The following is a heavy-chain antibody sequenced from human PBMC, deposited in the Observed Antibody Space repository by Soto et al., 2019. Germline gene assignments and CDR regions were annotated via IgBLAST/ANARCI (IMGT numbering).Heavy chain of an antibody. CDR2: INSDGSRT. CDR1: GFIFSSYW. J-gene: IGHJ3*02. CDR3: ASDAFDI. Sequence: PGGSLRLSCADSGFIFSSYWMHWVRQTPGKGLVWVSRINSDGSRTSYADSVKGRFTISRDNAKKTLYLQMNSLRVEDTAVYYCASDAFDIWGQGTMVTVSS. V-gene: IGHV3-74*01.